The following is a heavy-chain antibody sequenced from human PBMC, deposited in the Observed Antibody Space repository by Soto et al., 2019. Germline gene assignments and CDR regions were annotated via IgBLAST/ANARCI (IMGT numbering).Heavy chain of an antibody. CDR1: GVSLSTGGVG. CDR3: AHMRAAKFDY. J-gene: IGHJ4*02. CDR2: IYWDDDQ. Sequence: QITLKESGPTLVKPTQTLTLTCNVSGVSLSTGGVGVGWIRQPPGKALEWLALIYWDDDQRSSPSLKSRITITKDTSKNQVVLTMTNMAPEDTATYYCAHMRAAKFDYWGQGTLVTVSS. V-gene: IGHV2-5*02. D-gene: IGHD2-15*01.